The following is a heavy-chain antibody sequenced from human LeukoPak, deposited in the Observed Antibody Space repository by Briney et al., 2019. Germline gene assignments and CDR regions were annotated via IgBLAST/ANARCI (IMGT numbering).Heavy chain of an antibody. CDR2: INPNSGGT. Sequence: GASVKVSCKASGYTFTGYYMHWVRQAPGQGLEWMGWINPNSGGTNYAQKFQGRVTMTRDTSISTAYMELSRLRSDDTAVYYCARVQDYGDYWWFDPWGQGTLVTVSS. J-gene: IGHJ5*02. V-gene: IGHV1-2*02. CDR3: ARVQDYGDYWWFDP. CDR1: GYTFTGYY. D-gene: IGHD4-17*01.